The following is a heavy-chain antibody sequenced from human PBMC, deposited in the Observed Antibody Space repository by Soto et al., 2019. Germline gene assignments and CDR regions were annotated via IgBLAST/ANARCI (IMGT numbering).Heavy chain of an antibody. J-gene: IGHJ5*02. CDR1: GFTVSSNY. V-gene: IGHV3-53*02. D-gene: IGHD2-15*01. CDR2: IYSGGST. CDR3: ARVVVVAATRGLGWFDP. Sequence: EVQLVETGGGLIQPGGSLRLSCAASGFTVSSNYMSWVRQAPGKGLEWVSVIYSGGSTYYADSVKGRFTISRDNSKNTLYLQMNSLRAEDTAVYYCARVVVVAATRGLGWFDPWGQGTLVTVSS.